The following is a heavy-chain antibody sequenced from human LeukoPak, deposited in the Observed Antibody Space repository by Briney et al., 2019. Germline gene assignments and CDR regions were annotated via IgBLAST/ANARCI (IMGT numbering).Heavy chain of an antibody. V-gene: IGHV3-30*02. J-gene: IGHJ4*02. Sequence: GGSLRLSCTASGFTFDDYAMHWVRQAPGKGLEWVAFIRYDGSNKYYADSVKGRFTISRDNSKNTLYLQMNSLRAEDTAVYYCAKEGVVVADFDYWGQGTLVTVSS. CDR1: GFTFDDYA. CDR3: AKEGVVVADFDY. CDR2: IRYDGSNK. D-gene: IGHD2-15*01.